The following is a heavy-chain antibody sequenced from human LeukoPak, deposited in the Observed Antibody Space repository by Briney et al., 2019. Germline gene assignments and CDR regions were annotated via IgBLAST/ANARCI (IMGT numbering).Heavy chain of an antibody. Sequence: GGSLRLSCAAAGFTFSTYDIHWVRQATGKGLEWVSAIGTAGDTYYPGSVKGRFTISRENAKNSLYLQMNSLRAGDTAVYYCARGCTNGVCYYYFDYWGQGTLVTVSS. CDR3: ARGCTNGVCYYYFDY. CDR1: GFTFSTYD. D-gene: IGHD2-8*01. J-gene: IGHJ4*02. CDR2: IGTAGDT. V-gene: IGHV3-13*01.